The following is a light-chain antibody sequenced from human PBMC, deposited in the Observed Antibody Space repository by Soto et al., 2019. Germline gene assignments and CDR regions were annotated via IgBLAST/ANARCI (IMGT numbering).Light chain of an antibody. Sequence: IERTQAPTSLSASVGDRVNITCRSSQGIHTYLNWYQFKPGKDPKILIYGASSLHSGVPSRFSGGGSGTDFNLTISSLQTEDFATYYCQQSYISPRTFGPGTKVDIK. CDR2: GAS. CDR1: QGIHTY. V-gene: IGKV1-39*01. J-gene: IGKJ3*01. CDR3: QQSYISPRT.